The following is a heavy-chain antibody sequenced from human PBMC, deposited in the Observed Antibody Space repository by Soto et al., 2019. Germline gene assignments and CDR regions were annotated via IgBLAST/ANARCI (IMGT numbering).Heavy chain of an antibody. CDR2: ISGSGGST. Sequence: GGSLRLSCAASGFAFSSYAMSWVRQAPGKGLEWVSAISGSGGSTYYADSVKGRFTISRDNSKNTLYLQMNSLRAEDTAVYYCAKGDILTGYYNVVRYFDYWGQGTLVTVSS. D-gene: IGHD3-9*01. V-gene: IGHV3-23*01. CDR3: AKGDILTGYYNVVRYFDY. J-gene: IGHJ4*02. CDR1: GFAFSSYA.